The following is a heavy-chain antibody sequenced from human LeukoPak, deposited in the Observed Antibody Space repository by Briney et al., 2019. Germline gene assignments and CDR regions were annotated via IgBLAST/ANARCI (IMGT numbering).Heavy chain of an antibody. D-gene: IGHD2-21*02. CDR1: GFTFSSYG. J-gene: IGHJ4*02. CDR3: ARDISYCGGDCAPYYFDY. V-gene: IGHV3-21*05. CDR2: ISGTSTYT. Sequence: PGRSLRLSCAASGFTFSSYGMHWVRQAPGKGLEWVSYISGTSTYTNYADSVKGRFTISRDNAKNSLYLQMNSLRAEDTAVYYCARDISYCGGDCAPYYFDYWGQGTLVTVSS.